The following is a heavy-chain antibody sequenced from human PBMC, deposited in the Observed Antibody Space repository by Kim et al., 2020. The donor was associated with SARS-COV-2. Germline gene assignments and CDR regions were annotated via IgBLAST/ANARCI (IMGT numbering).Heavy chain of an antibody. Sequence: SVKVSCKASGGTFSSYAISWVRQAPGQGLEWMGGIIPIFGTANYAQKLQGRVTITPDESTRTPYMELSSLRSEDTAVYYCARDGWLQTNPRYYYYGMDV. J-gene: IGHJ6*01. V-gene: IGHV1-69*13. CDR1: GGTFSSYA. CDR2: IIPIFGTA. CDR3: ARDGWLQTNPRYYYYGMDV. D-gene: IGHD5-12*01.